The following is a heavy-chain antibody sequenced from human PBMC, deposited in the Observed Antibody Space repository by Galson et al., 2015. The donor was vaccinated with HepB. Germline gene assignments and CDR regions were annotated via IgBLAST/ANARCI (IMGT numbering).Heavy chain of an antibody. CDR3: ARLGVGYSSGYTSDY. D-gene: IGHD3-22*01. CDR1: GYTLTELS. J-gene: IGHJ4*02. Sequence: SVKVSCKVSGYTLTELSMHWVRQAPGKGLEWMGGFDPEDGETIYAQKFQGRVTITADESTSTAYMELSSLRSEDTAVYYCARLGVGYSSGYTSDYWGQGTLVTVSS. CDR2: FDPEDGET. V-gene: IGHV1-24*01.